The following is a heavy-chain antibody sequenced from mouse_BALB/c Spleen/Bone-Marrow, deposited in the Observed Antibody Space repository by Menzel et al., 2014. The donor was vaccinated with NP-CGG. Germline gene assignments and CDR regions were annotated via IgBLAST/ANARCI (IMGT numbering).Heavy chain of an antibody. CDR3: ARHHRYAYYFDY. D-gene: IGHD2-14*01. J-gene: IGHJ2*01. CDR1: GYTFTNSW. V-gene: IGHV1S130*01. Sequence: QVQLQQSGSVLVRPGASVKLSCKASGYTFTNSWIHWAKQRPGQGLEWIGEIHPNSGNTNFNEKFKVKATLTVDTSSSTAYVDVSSLTAEDSAVYYCARHHRYAYYFDYWGQGTTLTVSS. CDR2: IHPNSGNT.